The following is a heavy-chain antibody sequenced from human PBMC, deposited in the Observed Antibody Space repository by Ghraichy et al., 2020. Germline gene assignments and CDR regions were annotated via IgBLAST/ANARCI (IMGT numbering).Heavy chain of an antibody. Sequence: GGSLRLSCAASGFTFDDYTMHWVRQAPGKGLEWVSLISWDGGSTYYADSVKGRFTISRDNSKNSLYLQMNSLRTEDTALYYCAKDITGDPPYYGMDVWGQGTTVTVSS. CDR3: AKDITGDPPYYGMDV. J-gene: IGHJ6*02. D-gene: IGHD7-27*01. V-gene: IGHV3-43*01. CDR1: GFTFDDYT. CDR2: ISWDGGST.